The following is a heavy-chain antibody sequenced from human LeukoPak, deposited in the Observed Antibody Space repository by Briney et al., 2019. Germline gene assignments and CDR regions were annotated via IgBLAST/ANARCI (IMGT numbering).Heavy chain of an antibody. Sequence: PGRSLRLSCAASGFTFSSYAMHWVRQAPGKGLEWVAVISYDGSNKYYADSVKGRFTISRDNSKNTLYLQMNSLRAEDTAVYYCASPPPGIAVAGPYYFDYWGQGTLVTVSS. D-gene: IGHD6-19*01. CDR2: ISYDGSNK. J-gene: IGHJ4*02. CDR1: GFTFSSYA. V-gene: IGHV3-30-3*01. CDR3: ASPPPGIAVAGPYYFDY.